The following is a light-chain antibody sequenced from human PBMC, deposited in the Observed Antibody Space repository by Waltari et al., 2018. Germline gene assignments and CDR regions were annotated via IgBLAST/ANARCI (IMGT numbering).Light chain of an antibody. CDR1: QGISNY. CDR2: AAY. CDR3: EQYNSDPFT. Sequence: FQMTQSTSSLSASVGNRVTITCRGSQGISNYLAWVQQKPGEAPNSLIYAAYSLQSGGPSKFRGGGSGTDFTLTISSLQPEDFAIYYCEQYNSDPFTFGGGTKVEI. V-gene: IGKV1-16*02. J-gene: IGKJ4*01.